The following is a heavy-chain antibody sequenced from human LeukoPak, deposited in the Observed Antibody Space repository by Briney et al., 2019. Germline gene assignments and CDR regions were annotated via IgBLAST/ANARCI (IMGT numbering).Heavy chain of an antibody. J-gene: IGHJ4*02. Sequence: GGSLRLSCAPSDFTATANYMTWVRQAPGKGLECVSVLHSNDDTYYAASVRGRFTISRDSSNHMLYLQMNSLRAEDTAVYYCTRGHAAMGDYWGQGTLVTVSS. CDR1: DFTATANY. D-gene: IGHD5-18*01. CDR3: TRGHAAMGDY. V-gene: IGHV3-53*01. CDR2: LHSNDDT.